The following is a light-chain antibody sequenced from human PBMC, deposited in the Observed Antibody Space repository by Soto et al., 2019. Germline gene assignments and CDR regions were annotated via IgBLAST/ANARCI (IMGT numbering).Light chain of an antibody. V-gene: IGLV2-14*01. CDR2: EVS. CDR1: SSDVGGCNY. CDR3: SSYTRSSTSYV. J-gene: IGLJ1*01. Sequence: QSVLTQPASVSGSPGQSITISCTGTSSDVGGCNYVSWYQQHPGKAPKLMIYEVSNRPSRVSNRFSGSKSGNTASLTISGLQAEDEADYYCSSYTRSSTSYVFGTGTKVTVL.